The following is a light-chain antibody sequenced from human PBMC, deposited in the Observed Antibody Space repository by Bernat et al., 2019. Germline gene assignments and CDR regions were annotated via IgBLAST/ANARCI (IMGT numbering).Light chain of an antibody. V-gene: IGKV1-5*03. CDR3: QQYNSYPYT. CDR2: KAS. Sequence: DIRMTQSPSTLSASVGDRVTITCRASQSISSWLAWYQQKPGKAPKLLIYKASTLESGVPSGFSGSGSGTEFTLTISSLQPDDFATYYCQQYNSYPYTFGQGTKLEIK. CDR1: QSISSW. J-gene: IGKJ2*01.